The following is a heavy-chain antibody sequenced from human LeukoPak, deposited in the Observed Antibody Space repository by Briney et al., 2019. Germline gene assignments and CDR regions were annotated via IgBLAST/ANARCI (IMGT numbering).Heavy chain of an antibody. Sequence: GGSLRLSCAASGFTFSAFAMIWVRQPPGKGLEWVSSIFSGGGEIHYADSVRGRFTISRDNSKSTLSLQMNSLRAEDTAIYYCATYRQVLLPFESWGRGTLVTVSS. CDR2: IFSGGGEI. J-gene: IGHJ4*02. CDR1: GFTFSAFA. V-gene: IGHV3-23*01. CDR3: ATYRQVLLPFES. D-gene: IGHD2-8*02.